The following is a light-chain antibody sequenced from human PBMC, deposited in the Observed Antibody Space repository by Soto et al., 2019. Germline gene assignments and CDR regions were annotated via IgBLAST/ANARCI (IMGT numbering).Light chain of an antibody. CDR3: QQYNNWPLT. V-gene: IGKV3-15*01. CDR1: KRVTTN. CDR2: GVS. Sequence: EIVMTQSPTNLSVSPGKEPPSPSRPSKRVTTNLAWYQQKPGQAPRLLIYGVSTRATGIPARFSGSGSGTDFTLTISSLQSEDFAVYYCQQYNNWPLTFGGGTKVEIK. J-gene: IGKJ4*01.